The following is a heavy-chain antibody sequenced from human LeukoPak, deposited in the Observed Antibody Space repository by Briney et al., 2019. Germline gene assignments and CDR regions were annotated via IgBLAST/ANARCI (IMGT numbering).Heavy chain of an antibody. V-gene: IGHV4-34*01. J-gene: IGHJ5*02. D-gene: IGHD2-15*01. Sequence: SETLSLTCAVYGGSFSGYYWSWIRQPPGKGLEWIGEINHSGSTNYNPSLKSRVTISVDTSKNQFSLKLSSVTAADTAVYYCARHARGYCSGGSCYGGNWFDPWGQGTLVTVSS. CDR1: GGSFSGYY. CDR3: ARHARGYCSGGSCYGGNWFDP. CDR2: INHSGST.